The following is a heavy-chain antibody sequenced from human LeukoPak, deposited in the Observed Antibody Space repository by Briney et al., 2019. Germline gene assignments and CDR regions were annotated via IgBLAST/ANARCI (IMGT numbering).Heavy chain of an antibody. CDR3: ARDFGRDPKYYYGMDV. J-gene: IGHJ6*02. V-gene: IGHV3-30*04. Sequence: GGSLRLSCAASGFTFSSYAMHWVRQAPGKGLEWVAVISYDGSNKYYADSVKGRFTISRDNSKNTLYLQMNSLRAEDTAVYYCARDFGRDPKYYYGMDVWGQGTTVTVSS. CDR2: ISYDGSNK. D-gene: IGHD3-3*01. CDR1: GFTFSSYA.